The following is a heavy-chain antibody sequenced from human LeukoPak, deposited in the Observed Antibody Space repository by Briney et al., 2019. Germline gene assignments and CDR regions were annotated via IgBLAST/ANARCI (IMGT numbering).Heavy chain of an antibody. J-gene: IGHJ4*02. Sequence: GGSLRLSCAASGFTFSDYYMSWIRQAPGKGLEWVSYISSSGTTIYYADSVKGRFTISRDNAKNSLYLQMNSLRAEDTAVYFCARDRYGRTWDRTDYWGQGTLVTVSS. CDR3: ARDRYGRTWDRTDY. V-gene: IGHV3-11*01. CDR1: GFTFSDYY. D-gene: IGHD5-18*01. CDR2: ISSSGTTI.